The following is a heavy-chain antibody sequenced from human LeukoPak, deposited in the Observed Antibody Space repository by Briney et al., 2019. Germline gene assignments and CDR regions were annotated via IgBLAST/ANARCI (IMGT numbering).Heavy chain of an antibody. CDR2: IRYDGSNK. CDR3: AREPLAVAGPGGWFDP. D-gene: IGHD6-19*01. Sequence: GGSLRLSCAAPGFTFSSYGMHWVRQAPGKGLEWVAFIRYDGSNKYYTDSVKGRFTISRDNSNNTLYLQMNSLRAEDTAVYYCAREPLAVAGPGGWFDPWGQGTLVTVSS. V-gene: IGHV3-30*02. CDR1: GFTFSSYG. J-gene: IGHJ5*02.